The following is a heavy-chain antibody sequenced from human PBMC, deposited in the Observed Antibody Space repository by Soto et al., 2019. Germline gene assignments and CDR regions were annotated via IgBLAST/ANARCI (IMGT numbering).Heavy chain of an antibody. CDR2: MNPNSGNT. Sequence: ASVKVSCKASGGTFSSYAISWVRQATGQGLEWMGWMNPNSGNTGYAQKFQGRVTMTRNTSISTAYMELSSLRSEDTAVYYCARILTGEDRNDYWGQGTLVTVSS. CDR1: GGTFSSYA. V-gene: IGHV1-8*02. CDR3: ARILTGEDRNDY. J-gene: IGHJ4*02. D-gene: IGHD7-27*01.